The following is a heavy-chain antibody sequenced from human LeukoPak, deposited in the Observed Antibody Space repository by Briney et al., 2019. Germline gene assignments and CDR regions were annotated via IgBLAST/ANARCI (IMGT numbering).Heavy chain of an antibody. CDR3: TTEEMATTRSGFADI. D-gene: IGHD5-24*01. CDR2: IKSKTDGGTT. V-gene: IGHV3-15*07. J-gene: IGHJ3*02. CDR1: GFTFSNAW. Sequence: KSGGSLRLSCAASGFTFSNAWMNWVRQAPGKGLEWVGRIKSKTDGGTTDYAAPVKGRFTISRDDSKNTLYLQMNSLKTEDTAVYYCTTEEMATTRSGFADIWGQGTMVTVSS.